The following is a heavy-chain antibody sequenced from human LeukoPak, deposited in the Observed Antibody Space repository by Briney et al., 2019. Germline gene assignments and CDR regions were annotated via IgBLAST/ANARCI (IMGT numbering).Heavy chain of an antibody. J-gene: IGHJ4*02. V-gene: IGHV3-74*01. D-gene: IGHD3-22*01. CDR3: ARDLRYYYDSSGYPDY. CDR2: INPDGSGT. CDR1: GFTFSHYW. Sequence: GGSLRLSCAASGFTFSHYWMHWVRQAPGKGLVWVSRINPDGSGTTYAASVKGRFTISRDNAKSTLYLQISSLRAEDTALYYCARDLRYYYDSSGYPDYWGQGTLVTVSS.